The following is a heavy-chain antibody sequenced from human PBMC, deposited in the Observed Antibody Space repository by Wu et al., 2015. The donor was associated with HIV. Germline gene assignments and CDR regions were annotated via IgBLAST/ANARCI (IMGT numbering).Heavy chain of an antibody. J-gene: IGHJ3*02. V-gene: IGHV1-8*01. Sequence: QVQLVQSGAEVKRPGASMKVSCKTSGYTFSSYDINWVRQATGQGLEWMGWMNPNSGNTGYAQKFQGRVTMTRNTSINTAYMELSSLRSEDTAVYYCARDWLGAFAGRDAFDIWGQGTMVTVSS. CDR2: MNPNSGNT. CDR3: ARDWLGAFAGRDAFDI. D-gene: IGHD6-13*01. CDR1: GYTFSSYD.